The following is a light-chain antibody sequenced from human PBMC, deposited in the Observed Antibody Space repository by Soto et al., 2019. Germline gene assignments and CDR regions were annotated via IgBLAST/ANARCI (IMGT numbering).Light chain of an antibody. CDR2: GAS. CDR1: QSVSSN. J-gene: IGKJ1*01. CDR3: QHYSNWPPWT. V-gene: IGKV3-15*01. Sequence: EIVMTQSPATLSVSPGERATLSCRASQSVSSNLAWYQQKPGQAPRILIYGASTRATGIPARFSGSGSGRDFTITISSLQSEDFAVYYCQHYSNWPPWTFGQGTKVEIK.